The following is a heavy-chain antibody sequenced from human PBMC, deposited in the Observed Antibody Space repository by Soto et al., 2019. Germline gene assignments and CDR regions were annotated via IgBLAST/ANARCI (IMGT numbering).Heavy chain of an antibody. Sequence: EVQLVESGGGLVKPGGSLRLSCAASGFTFSSYSMNWVRQAPGKGLEWVSSISSSSSYIYYADSVKGRFTISRDNAKNSLYLQMNSLRAEDTAVYYCARAFYSSSSVFDYRGQGTLVTVSS. J-gene: IGHJ4*02. CDR1: GFTFSSYS. CDR2: ISSSSSYI. CDR3: ARAFYSSSSVFDY. V-gene: IGHV3-21*01. D-gene: IGHD6-6*01.